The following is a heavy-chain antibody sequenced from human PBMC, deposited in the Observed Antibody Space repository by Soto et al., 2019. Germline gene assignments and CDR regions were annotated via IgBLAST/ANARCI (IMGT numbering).Heavy chain of an antibody. CDR1: GFTFSSYS. CDR3: ARDSLGASYYYYYMDV. Sequence: GGSLRLSCAASGFTFSSYSMNWVRQAPGKGLEWVSSISSSSSYIYYADSVKGRFTISRDNAKNSLYLQMNSLRAEDTAVYYCARDSLGASYYYYYMDVWGKGTTVTVSS. CDR2: ISSSSSYI. J-gene: IGHJ6*03. V-gene: IGHV3-21*01.